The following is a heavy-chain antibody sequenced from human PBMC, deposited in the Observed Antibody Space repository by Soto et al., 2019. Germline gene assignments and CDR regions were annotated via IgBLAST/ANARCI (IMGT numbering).Heavy chain of an antibody. CDR1: GGSLSSYY. V-gene: IGHV4-59*01. CDR3: ARESPEAGHFDY. CDR2: IYYSGGT. D-gene: IGHD6-13*01. J-gene: IGHJ4*02. Sequence: QVQLQESGPGLVKPSETLSLTCTVSGGSLSSYYWMWIRQPPGKGLEWMGYIYYSGGTNYNPALPSQSAMSVDTCRSESSLNLSSVTGADPAVYFGARESPEAGHFDYWGEGALVTVS.